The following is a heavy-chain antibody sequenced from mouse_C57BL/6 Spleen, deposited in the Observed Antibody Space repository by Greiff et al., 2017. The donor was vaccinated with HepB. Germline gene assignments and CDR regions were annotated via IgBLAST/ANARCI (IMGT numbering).Heavy chain of an antibody. Sequence: EVKLVESGPGLVKPSQSLSLTCSVTGYSITSGYYWNWIRQFPGNKLEWMGYISYDGSNNYNPSLKNRISITRDTSKNQFFLKLNSVTTEDTATYYCARAQATSPFDYWGQGTTLTVSS. CDR2: ISYDGSN. J-gene: IGHJ2*01. CDR1: GYSITSGYY. D-gene: IGHD3-2*02. CDR3: ARAQATSPFDY. V-gene: IGHV3-6*01.